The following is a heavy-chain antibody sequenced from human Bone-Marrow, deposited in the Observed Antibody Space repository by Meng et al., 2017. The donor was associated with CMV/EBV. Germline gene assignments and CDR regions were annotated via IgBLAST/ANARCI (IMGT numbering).Heavy chain of an antibody. CDR2: IYSGGST. D-gene: IGHD2-2*01. CDR1: GFTFSNHP. Sequence: SGFTFSNHPMSWVRQAPEKGLEWVSVIYSGGSTYYADSVKGRFTISRDNSKNTLYLQMNSLRAEDTAVYYCAKNREYQLPYWFDPWGQGTLVTVSS. CDR3: AKNREYQLPYWFDP. V-gene: IGHV3-66*02. J-gene: IGHJ5*02.